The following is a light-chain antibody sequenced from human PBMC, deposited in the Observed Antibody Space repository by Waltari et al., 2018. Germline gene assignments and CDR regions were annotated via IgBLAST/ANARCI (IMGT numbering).Light chain of an antibody. CDR2: LPS. V-gene: IGKV2-28*01. CDR3: MQTLKVPYT. Sequence: DIVMTQSPLSLPVNPGEPASISCTSSETLLHSNGYLNLNWYLQRPGQSPQLLIYLPSNRSSGVPDRLSGSGSSTYFTLKISRVEADDLGIYYCMQTLKVPYTFGQGTNLEIK. J-gene: IGKJ2*01. CDR1: ETLLHSNGYLN.